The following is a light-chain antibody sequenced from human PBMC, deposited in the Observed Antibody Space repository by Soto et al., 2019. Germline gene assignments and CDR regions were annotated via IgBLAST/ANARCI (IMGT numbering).Light chain of an antibody. Sequence: QTVVTQEPSLTVSPGGTVTLTCASSTGAVTSVSYPNWVQQKPGQAPRALIYSTSNSHSWTPARFSGPLLGGKAALTLSGVQPEDEAVYYCLLYCGSAQVFGGGTKLTVL. V-gene: IGLV7-43*01. CDR2: STS. CDR3: LLYCGSAQV. CDR1: TGAVTSVSY. J-gene: IGLJ3*02.